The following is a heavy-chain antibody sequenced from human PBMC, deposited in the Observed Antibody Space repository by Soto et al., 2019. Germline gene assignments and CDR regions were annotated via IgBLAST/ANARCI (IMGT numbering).Heavy chain of an antibody. CDR2: IYYSGST. CDR3: ATNRRDGYNFYFDY. V-gene: IGHV4-30-4*01. Sequence: SETLSLTCTVSGGSISSGDYYWSWIRQPPGKGLEWIGYIYYSGSTYYNPSLKSRVTISVDTSKNQFSLKLSSVTAADTAVYYCATNRRDGYNFYFDYWGQGTLVTVSS. CDR1: GGSISSGDYY. D-gene: IGHD5-12*01. J-gene: IGHJ4*02.